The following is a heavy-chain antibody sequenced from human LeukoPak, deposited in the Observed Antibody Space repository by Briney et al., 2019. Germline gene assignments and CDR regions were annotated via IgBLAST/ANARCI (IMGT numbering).Heavy chain of an antibody. CDR2: IYYSGST. Sequence: KTSETLSLTCTVSGGSISSYYWSWIRQPPAKGLEWIGYIYYSGSTNYNPSLKSRVTISVDTSKNQFSLKLSSVTAVDTAVYYCARIAVAGYFDYWGQGTLVTVSS. D-gene: IGHD6-19*01. J-gene: IGHJ4*02. V-gene: IGHV4-59*01. CDR1: GGSISSYY. CDR3: ARIAVAGYFDY.